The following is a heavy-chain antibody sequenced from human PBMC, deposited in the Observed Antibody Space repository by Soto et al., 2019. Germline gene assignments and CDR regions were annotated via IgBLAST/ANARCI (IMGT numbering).Heavy chain of an antibody. D-gene: IGHD1-26*01. V-gene: IGHV3-30*04. CDR3: ARDAGGMGDTRGMDV. Sequence: QVQLMESGGGVVQPGRSLRLSCAASGFTFSSYAMHWVRQAPGKGLEWVAIISYDGRNNYHAESVKGRFTISRDNSKNTLNLQMNSLRAEDRAVYYCARDAGGMGDTRGMDVWGQGTTVTVSS. CDR2: ISYDGRNN. CDR1: GFTFSSYA. J-gene: IGHJ6*02.